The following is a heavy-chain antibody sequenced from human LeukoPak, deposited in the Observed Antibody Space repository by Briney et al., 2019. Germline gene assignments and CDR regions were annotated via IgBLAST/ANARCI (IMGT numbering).Heavy chain of an antibody. D-gene: IGHD3-3*01. CDR1: GFTFNTYA. Sequence: PGGSLRLSCAASGFTFNTYAMSWVRQTPGKGLEWVSTITYSGDSTFYADSVKGRFTISRDNAKNSLYLQMNSLRAEDTAVYYCARDLGRFLEWLLGGPFDYWGQGTLVTVSS. CDR3: ARDLGRFLEWLLGGPFDY. CDR2: ITYSGDST. V-gene: IGHV3-23*01. J-gene: IGHJ4*02.